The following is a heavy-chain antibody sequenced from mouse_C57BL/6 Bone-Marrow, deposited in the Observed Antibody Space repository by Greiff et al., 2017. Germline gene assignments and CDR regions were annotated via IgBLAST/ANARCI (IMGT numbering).Heavy chain of an antibody. CDR1: GYTFTSYW. Sequence: QVQLQQPGAELVKPGASVKLSCKASGYTFTSYWMQWVKQRPGQGLEWIGEIDPSDSYTNYNQKLKGKATLTVDTSSSTAYMQLSSLTSEDSAVYFCAREHSHCFFAYWGQGTLVTVSA. J-gene: IGHJ3*01. V-gene: IGHV1-50*01. CDR2: IDPSDSYT. CDR3: AREHSHCFFAY.